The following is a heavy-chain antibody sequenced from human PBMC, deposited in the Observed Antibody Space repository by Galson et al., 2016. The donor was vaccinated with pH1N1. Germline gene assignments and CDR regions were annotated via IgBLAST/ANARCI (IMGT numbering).Heavy chain of an antibody. J-gene: IGHJ4*03. V-gene: IGHV5-51*01. D-gene: IGHD2-21*02. CDR3: ARLAHCRGDCYAMGPWGYFDF. CDR1: GGTFIRHW. CDR2: IYPGDSDP. Sequence: QSGAEVKKPGESLKISCKGSGGTFIRHWIAWVRQKPGNGLEWMGIIYPGDSDPRYSPSFDGQVTISADNSSGTAYLRWSSLKASDTAMYYCARLAHCRGDCYAMGPWGYFDFWGQGTLVTVSS.